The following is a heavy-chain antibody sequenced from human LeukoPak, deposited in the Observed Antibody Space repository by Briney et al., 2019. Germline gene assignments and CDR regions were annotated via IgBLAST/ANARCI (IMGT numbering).Heavy chain of an antibody. CDR3: ARPGDISSWYDY. J-gene: IGHJ4*02. CDR1: GGSISSGSYY. V-gene: IGHV4-61*02. CDR2: IYTSGST. D-gene: IGHD6-13*01. Sequence: SETLSLTCTVSGGSISSGSYYWSWIRQPAGKGLEWIGRIYTSGSTNYNPSLKSRVTISVDTSKNQFSLKLNSVTAADTAVYYCARPGDISSWYDYWGQGTVVTVSS.